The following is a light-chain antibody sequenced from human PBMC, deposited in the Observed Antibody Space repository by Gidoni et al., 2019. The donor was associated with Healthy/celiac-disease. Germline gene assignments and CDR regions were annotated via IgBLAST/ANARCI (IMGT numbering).Light chain of an antibody. CDR1: PSLLHSNGYNY. J-gene: IGKJ1*01. V-gene: IGKV2-28*01. CDR3: MQALQTPKT. CDR2: LGS. Sequence: DIVMTQSPLSLPVTPGEPASISCRSSPSLLHSNGYNYLDWYLQKPGQSPQLLIYLGSNRASEVPDRFSGSGSGTDFTLKISRVEAEDVGVYYCMQALQTPKTFGQGTKVEIK.